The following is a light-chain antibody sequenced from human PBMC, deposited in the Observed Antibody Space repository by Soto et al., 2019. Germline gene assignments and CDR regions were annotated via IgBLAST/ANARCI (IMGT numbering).Light chain of an antibody. CDR2: GAS. CDR1: QSVSNNY. CDR3: QQRDIWPWT. Sequence: EIVLTQSPGTLSLSPGERATLSCSASQSVSNNYLAWYQQKPGQAPRLLIYGASKRATGIPARFSGSGSGTDFTLTISSLEPEDFAVYYCQQRDIWPWTFGQGTKVDIK. V-gene: IGKV3-11*01. J-gene: IGKJ1*01.